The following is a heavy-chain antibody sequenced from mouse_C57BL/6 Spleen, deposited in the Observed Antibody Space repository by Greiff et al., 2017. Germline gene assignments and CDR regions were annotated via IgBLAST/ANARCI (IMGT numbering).Heavy chain of an antibody. V-gene: IGHV1-22*01. CDR2: INPNNGGT. J-gene: IGHJ3*01. CDR1: GYTFTDYN. Sequence: VQLQQSGPELVKPGASVKMSCKASGYTFTDYNMHWVKQSHGKSLEWIGYINPNNGGTSYTQKFKGKATLTVNKSSSTAYMELRSLTSEDSAVYDCARQDYYGSSWFAYWGQETLVTVSA. CDR3: ARQDYYGSSWFAY. D-gene: IGHD1-1*01.